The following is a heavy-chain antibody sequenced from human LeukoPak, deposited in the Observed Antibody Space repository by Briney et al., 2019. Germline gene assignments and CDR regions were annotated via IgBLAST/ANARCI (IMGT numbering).Heavy chain of an antibody. J-gene: IGHJ4*02. V-gene: IGHV4-39*01. CDR2: IYYSGST. D-gene: IGHD3-9*01. Sequence: SETLSLTCTVSGGPISSSAYYWGWVRQPPGKGLEWIGSIYYSGSTYYNPSLKSRVTMSVDTSKNQFSLMLSSVTAADTAVYYCARLVNSLMFDYWGPGTPVTVSS. CDR1: GGPISSSAYY. CDR3: ARLVNSLMFDY.